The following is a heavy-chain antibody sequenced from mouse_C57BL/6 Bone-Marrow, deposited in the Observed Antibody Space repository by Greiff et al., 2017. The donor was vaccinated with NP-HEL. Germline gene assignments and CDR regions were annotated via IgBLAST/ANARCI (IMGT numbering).Heavy chain of an antibody. J-gene: IGHJ1*03. CDR3: ATYPYGYCDY. Sequence: EVNVVESGGGLVKPGGSLKLSCAASGFTFSSYAMSWVRQTPAKRLEWVATISDGGSYTYYPDNVKGRFTISRDNAKNTLYLQLSHLTSEDTAMYYCATYPYGYCDYWGTGTTVTVSS. D-gene: IGHD2-10*01. CDR1: GFTFSSYA. V-gene: IGHV5-4*03. CDR2: ISDGGSYT.